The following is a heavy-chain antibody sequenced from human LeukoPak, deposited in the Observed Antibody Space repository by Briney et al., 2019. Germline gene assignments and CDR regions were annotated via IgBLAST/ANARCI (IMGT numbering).Heavy chain of an antibody. CDR1: GGSISSYY. J-gene: IGHJ4*02. CDR3: ARDYNC. Sequence: LSLTCTVSGGSISSYYWSWIRQAAGKGLEWVSYISPSGTVIYYGDSVKGRFTISRDNAKKSLYLQMNSLRAEDTAVYYCARDYNCWGQGTLVTVSS. V-gene: IGHV3-11*01. D-gene: IGHD3-10*01. CDR2: ISPSGTVI.